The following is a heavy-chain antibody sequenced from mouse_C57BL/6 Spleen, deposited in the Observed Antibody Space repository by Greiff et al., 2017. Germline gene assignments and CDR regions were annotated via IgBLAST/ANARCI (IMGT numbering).Heavy chain of an antibody. CDR1: GYTFTDYN. D-gene: IGHD2-5*01. V-gene: IGHV1-18*01. J-gene: IGHJ1*03. CDR3: ARSGDSNYWYFDV. Sequence: VQLKESGPELVKPGASVKIPCKASGYTFTDYNMDWVKQSHGKSLEWIGDINPNNGGTIYNQKFKGKATLTVDKSSSTAYMELRSLTSEDTAVYYCARSGDSNYWYFDVWGTGTTVTVSS. CDR2: INPNNGGT.